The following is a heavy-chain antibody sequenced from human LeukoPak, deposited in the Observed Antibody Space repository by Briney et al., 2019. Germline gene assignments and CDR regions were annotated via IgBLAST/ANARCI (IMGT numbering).Heavy chain of an antibody. J-gene: IGHJ4*02. CDR3: ARHDYNWKTFGY. V-gene: IGHV4-59*08. D-gene: IGHD1-1*01. CDR1: AGSISSYY. CDR2: VHYSGNT. Sequence: SETLSLTCTVSAGSISSYYWSWVRQPPGKGLEWIGSVHYSGNTNYNPSLKSRVTISLDTSKNQFSLKLSYVTAADTAVYYCARHDYNWKTFGYWGQGTLVTVSS.